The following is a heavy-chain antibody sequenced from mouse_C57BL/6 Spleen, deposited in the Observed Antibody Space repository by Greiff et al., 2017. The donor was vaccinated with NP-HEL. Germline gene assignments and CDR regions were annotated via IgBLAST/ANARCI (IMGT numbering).Heavy chain of an antibody. CDR3: ARSGYYYGYFDY. CDR1: GYTFTSYW. J-gene: IGHJ2*01. V-gene: IGHV1-69*01. D-gene: IGHD1-1*01. Sequence: QVQLQQPGAELVMPGASVKLSCKASGYTFTSYWMHWVKQRPGQGLEWIGEIDPSASYTNYNQKFKGKSTLTVDKSSSTAYMQLSSLTSEDSAVYYCARSGYYYGYFDYWGQGTTLTVSS. CDR2: IDPSASYT.